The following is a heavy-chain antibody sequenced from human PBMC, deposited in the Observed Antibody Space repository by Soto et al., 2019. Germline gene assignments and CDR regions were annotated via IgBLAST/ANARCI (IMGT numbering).Heavy chain of an antibody. CDR2: ILHDGNDK. J-gene: IGHJ4*02. CDR1: GFTFSDYI. CDR3: ARDDEDGSYCDLGY. Sequence: QVQLVESGGGVVQPGRYLRLSCAASGFTFSDYIMHWVRQAPGKGLEWVAMILHDGNDKYYADSVRGRFTISRDNSKNTLYLQMNSLRTEDTAIYYCARDDEDGSYCDLGYWGQGTLVTVSS. V-gene: IGHV3-30-3*01. D-gene: IGHD3-10*01.